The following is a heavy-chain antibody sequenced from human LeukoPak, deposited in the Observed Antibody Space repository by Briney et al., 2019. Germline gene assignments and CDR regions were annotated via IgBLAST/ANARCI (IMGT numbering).Heavy chain of an antibody. J-gene: IGHJ4*02. CDR3: ARVLSGYYFDY. V-gene: IGHV4-34*01. CDR2: INHSGST. Sequence: SETLSLTCAVYGGSFSGYYWNWIRQPPGEGLEWIGEINHSGSTNYNPSLKSRVTISVDTSKNQFSLKLSSVTAADTAVYYCARVLSGYYFDYWGQGTLVTVSS. CDR1: GGSFSGYY.